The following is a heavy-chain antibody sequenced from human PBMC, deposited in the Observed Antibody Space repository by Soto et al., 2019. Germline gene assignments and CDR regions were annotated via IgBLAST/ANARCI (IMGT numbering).Heavy chain of an antibody. CDR3: ARARWYDAFDV. CDR1: GFFISSGNY. Sequence: SETLSLTCAVSGFFISSGNYWGWIRKPPGKGLEWIGSIFHGGNTYYNPSLKSRVTISVDMSKDQFSLKLNSVTAADTAVYYCARARWYDAFDVWGQGTVVTVSS. J-gene: IGHJ3*01. D-gene: IGHD2-15*01. CDR2: IFHGGNT. V-gene: IGHV4-38-2*01.